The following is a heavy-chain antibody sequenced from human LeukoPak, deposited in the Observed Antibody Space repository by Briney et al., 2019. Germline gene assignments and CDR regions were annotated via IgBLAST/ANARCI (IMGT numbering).Heavy chain of an antibody. CDR1: GYTFTSYG. Sequence: GASVKVSCKASGYTFTSYGISWVRQAPGQGLEWMGWISAYNGNTNYAQKFQGRVTMTADTSTSTAYMELRSLRSDDTAVYYCARVHGHSSWYYYNLEPFDYWGQGTLVTVSS. J-gene: IGHJ4*02. CDR2: ISAYNGNT. V-gene: IGHV1-18*01. CDR3: ARVHGHSSWYYYNLEPFDY. D-gene: IGHD6-13*01.